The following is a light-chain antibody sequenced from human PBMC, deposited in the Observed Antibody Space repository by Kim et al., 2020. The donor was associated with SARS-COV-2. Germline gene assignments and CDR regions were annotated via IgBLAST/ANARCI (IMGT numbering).Light chain of an antibody. J-gene: IGKJ5*01. CDR1: QDIRND. CDR3: LQHSTYPIT. Sequence: FQMTQFPSSLSASVGDRVTITCRASQDIRNDLGWYQQNPGRAPKRLIYGASSLQSGVPSRFSGSGSGTEFTLTISSVQPEDFATYFCLQHSTYPITFGQGTRLEIK. V-gene: IGKV1-17*01. CDR2: GAS.